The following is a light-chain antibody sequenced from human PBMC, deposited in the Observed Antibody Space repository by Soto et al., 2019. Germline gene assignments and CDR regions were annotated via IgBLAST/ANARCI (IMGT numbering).Light chain of an antibody. CDR1: SSDVGGYKY. V-gene: IGLV2-14*01. J-gene: IGLJ3*02. CDR3: SSYTSSSRWV. Sequence: QSALTQPASVSGSPGQSITISCTGTSSDVGGYKYVSWYQQHPGKAPKLMIYDVSNRPSGVSNRFSGSKSGNTASLTISGLKAEDEADYHCSSYTSSSRWVFGGGTKVTVL. CDR2: DVS.